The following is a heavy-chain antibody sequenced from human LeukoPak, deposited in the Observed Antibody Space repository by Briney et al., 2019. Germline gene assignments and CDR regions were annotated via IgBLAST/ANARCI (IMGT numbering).Heavy chain of an antibody. J-gene: IGHJ4*02. D-gene: IGHD3-22*01. CDR1: GFTFSSYA. CDR2: IRRTGGST. Sequence: GGSLRLSCAASGFTFSSYAMSWVRQAPGKGLEWVSAIRRTGGSTYYADSVKGRFTISRDNSKNTLYLQMNSLRAEDTAVYYCASTDYYDTSALDYWGQGTLVTVSS. V-gene: IGHV3-23*01. CDR3: ASTDYYDTSALDY.